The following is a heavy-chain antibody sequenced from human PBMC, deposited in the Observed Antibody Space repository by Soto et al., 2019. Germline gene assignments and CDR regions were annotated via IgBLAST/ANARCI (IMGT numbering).Heavy chain of an antibody. CDR3: AKDSWAIFGVPAGEYYAMDV. D-gene: IGHD3-3*01. CDR2: ISGSGGNT. CDR1: GFTFENYA. J-gene: IGHJ6*02. Sequence: GGSLRLSCVASGFTFENYAMSWVRQAPEKGLEWVSAISGSGGNTYYSDSVKGRFTISRDNSKNTVYLQMNDLRVEDAAEYFCAKDSWAIFGVPAGEYYAMDVWGQGTTVTVSS. V-gene: IGHV3-23*01.